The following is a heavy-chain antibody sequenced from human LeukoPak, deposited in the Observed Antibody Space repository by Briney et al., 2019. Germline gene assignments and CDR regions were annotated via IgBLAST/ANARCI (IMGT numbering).Heavy chain of an antibody. D-gene: IGHD1-26*01. CDR2: IYSGVST. Sequence: GGSLRLSCAASGFTVSSNYMSWVRQAPGKGLEWVSLIYSGVSTYYADSVKGRFTISRDNSKNTLYLQMNSLRAEDTAVYYCARAYSVSYSWAFDIWGQGTMVTVSS. J-gene: IGHJ3*02. CDR3: ARAYSVSYSWAFDI. CDR1: GFTVSSNY. V-gene: IGHV3-66*01.